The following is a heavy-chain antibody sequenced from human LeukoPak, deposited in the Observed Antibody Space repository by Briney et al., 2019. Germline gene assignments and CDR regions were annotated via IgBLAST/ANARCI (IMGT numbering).Heavy chain of an antibody. V-gene: IGHV1-69*06. CDR1: GGTFSSYA. D-gene: IGHD3-3*01. J-gene: IGHJ4*02. Sequence: EASVKVSCKASGGTFSSYAISWVRQAPGQGLEWMGGIIPIFGTANYAQKFQGRVTITADKSTSTAYMELSSLRSEDTAVYYCARHDRYDFNFDYWGQGTLVTVSS. CDR2: IIPIFGTA. CDR3: ARHDRYDFNFDY.